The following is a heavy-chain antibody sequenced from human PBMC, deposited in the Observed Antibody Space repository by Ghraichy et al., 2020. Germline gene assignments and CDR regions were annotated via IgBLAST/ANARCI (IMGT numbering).Heavy chain of an antibody. V-gene: IGHV4-4*07. CDR1: GGSISNYY. CDR3: ARVLEAAAIGNWFDP. CDR2: MHTSGST. J-gene: IGHJ5*02. D-gene: IGHD6-13*01. Sequence: SETLSLTCSVTGGSISNYYWSWIRQPAGKGLEWIGRMHTSGSTNYNPSLKSRVTMSVDTSKNQFSMRLSSVTAADTAVYYCARVLEAAAIGNWFDPWGQGTLVTVSS.